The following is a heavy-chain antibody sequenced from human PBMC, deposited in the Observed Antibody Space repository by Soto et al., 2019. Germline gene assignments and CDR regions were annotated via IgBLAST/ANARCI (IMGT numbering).Heavy chain of an antibody. CDR2: MNPGSGKT. V-gene: IGHV1-8*02. Sequence: AGVKVSCKAWGYTFVIFDIRWVRQGAGQGVEWLGWMNPGSGKTGYASKFQGRVAMTRDASTGTSHLEVSSLTCDDTAVYYCARAGWAVDTAMESWYNWFDPWGQGTLVTVSS. CDR3: ARAGWAVDTAMESWYNWFDP. J-gene: IGHJ5*02. D-gene: IGHD5-18*01. CDR1: GYTFVIFD.